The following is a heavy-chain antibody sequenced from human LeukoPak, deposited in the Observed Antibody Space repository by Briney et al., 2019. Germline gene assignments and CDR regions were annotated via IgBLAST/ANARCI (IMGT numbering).Heavy chain of an antibody. V-gene: IGHV5-51*01. Sequence: GESLKISCKGSGYSFTNYWVAWVRQMPGKGLEWMGIIYPGDSETRYSPSFQGQVTISADKSISTAYLQWSSLQASDTAMYYCARLGTGYSSSWLDYWGQGTLVTVSS. CDR2: IYPGDSET. CDR1: GYSFTNYW. CDR3: ARLGTGYSSSWLDY. D-gene: IGHD6-13*01. J-gene: IGHJ4*02.